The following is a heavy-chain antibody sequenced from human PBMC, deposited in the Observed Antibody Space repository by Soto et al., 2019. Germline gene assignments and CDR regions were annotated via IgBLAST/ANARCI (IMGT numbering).Heavy chain of an antibody. Sequence: QLQLQESGPGLVKPSETLSLTCTVSGGSISSNTYYWGWIRQPPGKGLEWIGSIYYSGSTYYNPSLKSRVTISVDTSKNQFSLKLSSVTAADTAVYYCASGSQGRPIGWYLIDYWGQGTLVTVSS. V-gene: IGHV4-39*01. J-gene: IGHJ4*02. CDR2: IYYSGST. CDR1: GGSISSNTYY. CDR3: ASGSQGRPIGWYLIDY. D-gene: IGHD2-15*01.